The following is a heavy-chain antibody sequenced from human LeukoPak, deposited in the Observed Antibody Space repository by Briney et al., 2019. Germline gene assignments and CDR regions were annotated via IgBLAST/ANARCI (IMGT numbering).Heavy chain of an antibody. D-gene: IGHD4-11*01. Sequence: SETLSLNCAVYGGSFSGYYWSWIRQPPGKGLEWIGEINHSGSTNYNPSLKSRVTISVDTSKNQFSLKLSSVAAADTAVYYCARGGWSSGQLQWGQGTLVTVSS. CDR1: GGSFSGYY. J-gene: IGHJ4*02. V-gene: IGHV4-34*01. CDR3: ARGGWSSGQLQ. CDR2: INHSGST.